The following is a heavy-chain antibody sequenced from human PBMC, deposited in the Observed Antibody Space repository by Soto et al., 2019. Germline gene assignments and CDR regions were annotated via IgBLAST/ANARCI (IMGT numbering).Heavy chain of an antibody. V-gene: IGHV3-48*02. D-gene: IGHD2-2*01. CDR3: ARVVQFGESCSGISCDYEYYAIDV. CDR2: ISGSGSAM. J-gene: IGHJ6*02. Sequence: EVHLVESGGGLVQRGGSLRLSCEASGLTFSSYSMFWVRQAPGKGLEWVSHISGSGSAMNYTDSVKGRFIISRDNAKNSLYLQLNSLRDEDTAVYYCARVVQFGESCSGISCDYEYYAIDVWGQGTRVTVSS. CDR1: GLTFSSYS.